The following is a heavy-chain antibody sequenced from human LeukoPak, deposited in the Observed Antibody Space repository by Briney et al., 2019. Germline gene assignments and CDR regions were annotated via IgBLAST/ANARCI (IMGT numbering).Heavy chain of an antibody. J-gene: IGHJ6*02. D-gene: IGHD4-17*01. CDR2: IYYSGST. CDR3: ARSAYHDYGDSRPYYYYGMDV. CDR1: GGSIGSYY. V-gene: IGHV4-59*01. Sequence: ASETLSLTCTVSGGSIGSYYWSWIRQPPGKGLEWIGYIYYSGSTNYNPSLKSRVTISVDTSKNQFSLKLSSVTAADTAVYYCARSAYHDYGDSRPYYYYGMDVWGQGTTVTVSS.